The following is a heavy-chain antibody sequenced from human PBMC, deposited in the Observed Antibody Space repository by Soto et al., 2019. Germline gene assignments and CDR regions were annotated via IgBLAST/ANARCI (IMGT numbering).Heavy chain of an antibody. V-gene: IGHV5-51*01. CDR3: ARRWNYDSSGYCDWFDP. J-gene: IGHJ5*02. D-gene: IGHD3-22*01. Sequence: PVDSLTVSWKGSGYSFTSHWIGWVRQMPGKGLEWMGIIYPGDSDTRYRPSFQGQVTISAAKSISTAYLQWSSLKASDTAMAYCARRWNYDSSGYCDWFDPWGKGTRV. CDR1: GYSFTSHW. CDR2: IYPGDSDT.